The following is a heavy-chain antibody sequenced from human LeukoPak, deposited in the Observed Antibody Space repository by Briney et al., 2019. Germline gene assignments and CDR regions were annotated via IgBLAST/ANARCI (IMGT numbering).Heavy chain of an antibody. V-gene: IGHV3-74*01. Sequence: GGSRRLSCVASGFTISNYWMHWSRKAPGKGLVWVSRINSDGSITTYADSVKGRFTISRDNAKNTMYLQMNSLRDEDTAVYYCATLLPGVWGQGTLVTVSS. CDR3: ATLLPGV. CDR1: GFTISNYW. D-gene: IGHD1-26*01. CDR2: INSDGSIT. J-gene: IGHJ4*02.